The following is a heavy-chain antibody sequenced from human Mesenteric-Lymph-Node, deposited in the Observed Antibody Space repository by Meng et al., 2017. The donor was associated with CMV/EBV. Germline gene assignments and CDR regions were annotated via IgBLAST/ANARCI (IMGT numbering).Heavy chain of an antibody. Sequence: GESLKISCAASGFTVSSNYMSWVRQAPGKGLEWVSAIYSGGTTYYADSVKGRLTISRDNSKNTLYLQMNSLRADDTAIYYCARLTAGLDSWGQGTLVTVSS. J-gene: IGHJ4*02. CDR3: ARLTAGLDS. D-gene: IGHD6-13*01. CDR2: IYSGGTT. V-gene: IGHV3-53*01. CDR1: GFTVSSNY.